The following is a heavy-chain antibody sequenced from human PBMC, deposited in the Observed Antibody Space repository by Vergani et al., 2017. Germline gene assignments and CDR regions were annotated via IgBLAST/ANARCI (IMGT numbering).Heavy chain of an antibody. J-gene: IGHJ4*02. V-gene: IGHV5-51*01. D-gene: IGHD5-12*01. CDR3: ARLYGRDSGGSKDFDY. CDR2: IHPADSDT. CDR1: GYSLTNYW. Sequence: EVQLVQSGAEVKKPGESLKISCQISGYSLTNYWIGWVRQMPGKGLEWMGIIHPADSDTSYSPSFQGQVTISVDKSISTAYLQRSSLRASDSAMYYCARLYGRDSGGSKDFDYWGQGTMVTVSS.